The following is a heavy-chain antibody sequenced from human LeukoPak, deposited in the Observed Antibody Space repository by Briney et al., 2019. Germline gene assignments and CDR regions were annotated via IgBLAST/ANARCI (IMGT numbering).Heavy chain of an antibody. Sequence: PGGSMRLSCPASGLSFSSFAMSWVRQGPAKGLEWVSSIRSNGETFDADSVKGRFTLSIDSSRNTVYFQLNNLRVEDTAIYYCAKASWVSSTDAVRWGQGTLVTVSS. D-gene: IGHD3-16*01. CDR3: AKASWVSSTDAVR. J-gene: IGHJ4*02. CDR2: IRSNGET. CDR1: GLSFSSFA. V-gene: IGHV3-23*01.